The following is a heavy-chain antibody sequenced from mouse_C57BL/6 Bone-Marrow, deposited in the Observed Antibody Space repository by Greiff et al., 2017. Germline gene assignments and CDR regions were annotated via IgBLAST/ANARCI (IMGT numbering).Heavy chain of an antibody. J-gene: IGHJ1*03. D-gene: IGHD1-1*01. CDR2: IYPRSGNT. V-gene: IGHV1-81*01. Sequence: VQLQQSGAELARPGASVKLSCKASGYTFTSYGISWVKQSTGQGLEWIGEIYPRSGNTYYNEKFKGKATLTADKSSSTAYMELRSLTSEDSAVYFCARGPTTVDWYFDVWGTGTTVTVSS. CDR3: ARGPTTVDWYFDV. CDR1: GYTFTSYG.